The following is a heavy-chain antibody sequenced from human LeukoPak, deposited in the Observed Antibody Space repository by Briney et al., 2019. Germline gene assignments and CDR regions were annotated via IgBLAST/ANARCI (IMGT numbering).Heavy chain of an antibody. CDR1: GGSISSSTYY. V-gene: IGHV3-23*01. J-gene: IGHJ6*03. D-gene: IGHD1-1*01. CDR2: ISGSGGST. CDR3: AKGKTGGYYYYYMDV. Sequence: ETLSLTCTVSGGSISSSTYYWGWIRQPPGKGLEWVSAISGSGGSTYYADSVKGRFTISRDNSKNTLYLQMNSLRAEDTAVYYCAKGKTGGYYYYYMDVWGKGTTVTVS.